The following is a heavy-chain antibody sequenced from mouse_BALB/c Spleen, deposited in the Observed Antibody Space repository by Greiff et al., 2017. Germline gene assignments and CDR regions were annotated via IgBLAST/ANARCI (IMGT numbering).Heavy chain of an antibody. J-gene: IGHJ3*01. D-gene: IGHD2-2*01. CDR2: INPDSSTI. CDR1: GFDFSRYW. Sequence: EVKLQESGRGLVQPGGSLKLSCAASGFDFSRYWMSWVRQAPGKGLEWIGEINPDSSTINYTPYLKDKFIISRDNAKNTLYLQMSKVRSEDTALYYCARSGYARFAYWGQGTLVTVSA. CDR3: ARSGYARFAY. V-gene: IGHV4-1*02.